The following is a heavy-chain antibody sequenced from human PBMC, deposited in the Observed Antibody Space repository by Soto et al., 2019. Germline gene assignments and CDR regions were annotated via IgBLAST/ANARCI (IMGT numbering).Heavy chain of an antibody. V-gene: IGHV3-33*01. CDR2: IWYDGSNE. Sequence: QVQLVESGGGVVQPGRSLRLSCAASGLIFSNFGMHWVRQAQGKGLEWVAVIWYDGSNEYYADSVKGRFTISKDNSKNTLNLQMTRLRAKDTAVYYCARDDIPGIAVATYGMDVWGQGTTVTVSS. D-gene: IGHD6-19*01. CDR3: ARDDIPGIAVATYGMDV. J-gene: IGHJ6*02. CDR1: GLIFSNFG.